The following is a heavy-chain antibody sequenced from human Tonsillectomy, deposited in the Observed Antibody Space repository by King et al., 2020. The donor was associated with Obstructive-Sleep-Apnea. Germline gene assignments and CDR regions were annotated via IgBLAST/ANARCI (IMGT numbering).Heavy chain of an antibody. V-gene: IGHV3-30*04. J-gene: IGHJ6*02. CDR2: ISYDGGNK. CDR1: GFTFSNYA. Sequence: QVQLVESGGGVVQPGRSLRLSCAASGFTFSNYAMHWVRQAPGKGLEWVAVISYDGGNKFYADSVKGRFTISRDNSKNTRWLQMDSLRAEDTAVYYCARDRISGGYSVRGMDVWGQGTTVTVSS. CDR3: ARDRISGGYSVRGMDV. D-gene: IGHD1-26*01.